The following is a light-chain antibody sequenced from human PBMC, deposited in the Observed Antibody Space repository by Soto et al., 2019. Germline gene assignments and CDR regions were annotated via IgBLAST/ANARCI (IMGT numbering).Light chain of an antibody. CDR1: SSDVGAYDH. V-gene: IGLV2-8*01. CDR3: CSHAGSSTV. CDR2: EVT. J-gene: IGLJ1*01. Sequence: QSALTQPPSASGSPGQSLTISCTGTSSDVGAYDHVSWFQQHPGRAPKFLIYEVTKRPSGVPDRFSGSKSGNTASLTVSVLQAEDEADYYCCSHAGSSTVFGGGTKLTVL.